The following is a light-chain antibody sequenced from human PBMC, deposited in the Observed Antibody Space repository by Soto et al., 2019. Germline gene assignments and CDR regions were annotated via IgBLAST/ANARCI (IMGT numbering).Light chain of an antibody. J-gene: IGLJ1*01. V-gene: IGLV1-44*01. CDR2: SNN. Sequence: QSVLSQPPSASGTPGQRVTISCSGSSPNIGGNAVNWYEQLPGTAPKVLIYSNNQRPSGVPDQVSGSKSGTSASLAISGLQSEDEADYYCAAWDDSLNGYVFGTGTKVTVL. CDR1: SPNIGGNA. CDR3: AAWDDSLNGYV.